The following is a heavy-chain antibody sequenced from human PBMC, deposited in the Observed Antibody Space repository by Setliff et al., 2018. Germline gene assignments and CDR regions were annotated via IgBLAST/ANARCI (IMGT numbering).Heavy chain of an antibody. CDR2: INTDSDDT. Sequence: ASVKVSCKASGYTFTNFTIYWVRQAPGQRLEWMQSINTDSDDTEHLEDFQDRVAITRDTSASTAYMELSSLTSEDTAVYFCARGSRGFDYWGQGALVTVSS. V-gene: IGHV1-3*04. J-gene: IGHJ4*02. CDR1: GYTFTNFT. CDR3: ARGSRGFDY.